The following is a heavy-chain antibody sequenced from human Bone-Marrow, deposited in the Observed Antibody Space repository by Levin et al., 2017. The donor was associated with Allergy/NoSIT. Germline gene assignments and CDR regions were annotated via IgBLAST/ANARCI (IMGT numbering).Heavy chain of an antibody. D-gene: IGHD2-15*01. CDR3: ARGLPEYCSGGSCYSPFQFDY. CDR2: INHSGST. V-gene: IGHV4-34*01. Sequence: SETLSLTCAVYGGSFSGYYWSWIRQPPGKGLEWIGEINHSGSTNYNPSLKSRVTISVDTSKNQLSLKLSSVTAADTAVYYCARGLPEYCSGGSCYSPFQFDYWGQGTLVTVSS. CDR1: GGSFSGYY. J-gene: IGHJ4*02.